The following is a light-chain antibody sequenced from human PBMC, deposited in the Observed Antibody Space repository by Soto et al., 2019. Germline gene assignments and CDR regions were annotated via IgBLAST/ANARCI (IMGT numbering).Light chain of an antibody. J-gene: IGKJ4*01. CDR1: QGVSND. Sequence: AIQMTQSPSSLSASVGDRVTITCRASQGVSNDVGWYQQKPGKAPRLLIYAASTLQSGVPSRFSGSQSATXXXXXXXXLQPXDFXXXXXXXDFAYPLTFGGGTKVEIK. V-gene: IGKV1-6*01. CDR3: XXDFAYPLT. CDR2: AAS.